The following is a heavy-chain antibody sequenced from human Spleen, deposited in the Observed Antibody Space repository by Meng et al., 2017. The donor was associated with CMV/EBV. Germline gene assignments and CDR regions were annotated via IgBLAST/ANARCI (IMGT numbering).Heavy chain of an antibody. Sequence: GESLKISCAASGFTFSSYWMSWVRQAPGKGLEWVANIKQDGSEKYYVDSVKGRFTVSRDNGKDSLYLQMNSLRAEDTAVYYCARGGSLSAPRPGYCGQGTLVTVSS. CDR1: GFTFSSYW. CDR2: IKQDGSEK. CDR3: ARGGSLSAPRPGY. V-gene: IGHV3-7*01. D-gene: IGHD6-6*01. J-gene: IGHJ4*02.